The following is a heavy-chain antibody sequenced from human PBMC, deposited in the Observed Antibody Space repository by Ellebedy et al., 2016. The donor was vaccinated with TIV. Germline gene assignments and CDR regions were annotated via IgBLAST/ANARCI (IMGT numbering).Heavy chain of an antibody. V-gene: IGHV6-1*01. D-gene: IGHD6-19*01. CDR1: GDSVSSKSAA. Sequence: SQTLSLTCAISGDSVSSKSAAWNWVRQSPSRSLEWLGRTYYRSKWHNEYAASVKSRITINPDTSKNQFSLQVNSVTPEDTAVYYCARDDWQWLATSYYGMDVWGQGTTVTVSS. J-gene: IGHJ6*02. CDR2: TYYRSKWHN. CDR3: ARDDWQWLATSYYGMDV.